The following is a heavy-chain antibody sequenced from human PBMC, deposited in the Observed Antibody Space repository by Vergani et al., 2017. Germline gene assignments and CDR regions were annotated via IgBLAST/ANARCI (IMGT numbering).Heavy chain of an antibody. CDR1: GGPFISYT. CDR3: ARVPEVAATGWFDP. CDR2: IIPILGIA. J-gene: IGHJ5*02. D-gene: IGHD2-15*01. V-gene: IGHV1-69*02. Sequence: QVQLVQSGAEVKKPGSSLKVSCKASGGPFISYTISWVRQAPGQGLDWMGRIIPILGIANYAQKFQGRVPITADKSTSTAYMGLSSLRSEDTAVYYCARVPEVAATGWFDPWGQGTLVTVSS.